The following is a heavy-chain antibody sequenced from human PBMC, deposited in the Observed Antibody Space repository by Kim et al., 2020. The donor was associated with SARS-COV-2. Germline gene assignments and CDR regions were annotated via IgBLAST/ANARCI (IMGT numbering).Heavy chain of an antibody. J-gene: IGHJ4*02. D-gene: IGHD6-13*01. V-gene: IGHV5-51*01. Sequence: YRPSFQGQVTLPADKSISTAYLQWSSLKASDTAMYYCARLKTRQLVDFDYWGQGTLVTVSS. CDR3: ARLKTRQLVDFDY.